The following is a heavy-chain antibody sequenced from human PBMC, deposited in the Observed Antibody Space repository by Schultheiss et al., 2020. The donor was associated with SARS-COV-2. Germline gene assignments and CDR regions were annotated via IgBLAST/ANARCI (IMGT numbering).Heavy chain of an antibody. D-gene: IGHD2-15*01. CDR1: GGSISGFY. CDR2: IYYTGTT. V-gene: IGHV4-59*08. CDR3: ASAHPYCSGGSCYYYYGMDV. Sequence: SETLSLTCTVSGGSISGFYWSWIRQPPGKELEWIGYIYYTGTTNYNPSLKSRVTMSVDTSKNQFSLKLSSVTAADTAVYYCASAHPYCSGGSCYYYYGMDVWGQGTTVTVSS. J-gene: IGHJ6*02.